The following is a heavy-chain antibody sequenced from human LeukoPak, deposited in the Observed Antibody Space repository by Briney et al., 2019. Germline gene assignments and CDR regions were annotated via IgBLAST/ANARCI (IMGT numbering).Heavy chain of an antibody. V-gene: IGHV3-30*03. CDR3: ARAGNYGGNPITDY. D-gene: IGHD4-23*01. Sequence: PGGSLRLSCAASGFTFSSYGMHWVRQAPGRGLGWVAVILYDGSNKYYADSVKGRFTISRDNSKNTLYLQMNSLRAEDTAVYYCARAGNYGGNPITDYWGQGTLVTVSS. CDR1: GFTFSSYG. J-gene: IGHJ4*02. CDR2: ILYDGSNK.